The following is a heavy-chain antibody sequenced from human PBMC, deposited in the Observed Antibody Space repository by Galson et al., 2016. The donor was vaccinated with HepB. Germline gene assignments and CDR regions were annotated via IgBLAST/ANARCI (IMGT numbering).Heavy chain of an antibody. CDR1: GFVVSNNY. D-gene: IGHD6-13*01. J-gene: IGHJ4*02. CDR2: IYPDGRT. Sequence: SLRLSCAASGFVVSNNYMSWVRQAPGKGLEWVSIIYPDGRTYYTDSVKGRFSISRDESENTVYLQMNSLRAEDTAMYYCARDTPSGSRADYWGQGTLVTVSS. V-gene: IGHV3-53*01. CDR3: ARDTPSGSRADY.